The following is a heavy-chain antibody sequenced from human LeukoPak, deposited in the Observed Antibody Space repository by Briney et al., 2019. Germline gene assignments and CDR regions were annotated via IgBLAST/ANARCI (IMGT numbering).Heavy chain of an antibody. Sequence: PGGSLRLSCAASGFTFKTYDMSWARQAPGKGLEWISYISTGGSSKYYADSVKGRFTISRDNAKYSLYLQMNSLRAGDTAIYYCARRWEEYFFDYWGQGTLVTVSS. V-gene: IGHV3-48*03. D-gene: IGHD1-26*01. J-gene: IGHJ4*02. CDR3: ARRWEEYFFDY. CDR1: GFTFKTYD. CDR2: ISTGGSSK.